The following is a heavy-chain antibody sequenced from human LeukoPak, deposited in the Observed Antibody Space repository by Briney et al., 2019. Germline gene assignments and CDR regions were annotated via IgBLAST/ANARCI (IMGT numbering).Heavy chain of an antibody. CDR1: GGSISSYY. CDR2: IYYSGST. D-gene: IGHD5-18*01. V-gene: IGHV4-59*01. J-gene: IGHJ6*02. Sequence: SETLSLTCTVSGGSISSYYWSWIRQPPGKGLEWIGYIYYSGSTNYNPSLKSRVTISVDTSKNQFSLKLSSVTAADTAVYYCARAGQLWLLYGMDVWGQGTTVTVSS. CDR3: ARAGQLWLLYGMDV.